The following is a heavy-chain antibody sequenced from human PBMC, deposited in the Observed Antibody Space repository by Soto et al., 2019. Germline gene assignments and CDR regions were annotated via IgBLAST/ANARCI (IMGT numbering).Heavy chain of an antibody. CDR2: IYPGDSDT. J-gene: IGHJ5*02. V-gene: IGHV5-51*01. CDR1: GYSFTSYW. CDR3: ARGVVVVPAAMVDWFDP. D-gene: IGHD2-2*01. Sequence: LKISCKGSGYSFTSYWIGWVRQMPGKGLEWMGIIYPGDSDTRYSPSFQGQVTISADKSISTAYLQWSSLKASDTAMYYCARGVVVVPAAMVDWFDPWGQGTLVTVSS.